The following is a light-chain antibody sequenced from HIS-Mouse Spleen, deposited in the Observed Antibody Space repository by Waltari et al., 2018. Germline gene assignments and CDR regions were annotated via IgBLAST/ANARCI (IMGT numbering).Light chain of an antibody. CDR3: QQFNRIT. V-gene: IGKV1-13*02. J-gene: IGKJ5*01. CDR2: DAS. CDR1: QGISSA. Sequence: AIQLTQSPSSLSASVGDRVTITCRASQGISSALAWYQQKPGKAPKFLIYDASSLESGVPSRFSGSGSGTDFTLTISSLQPEDFATYYCQQFNRITFGQGTRLEIK.